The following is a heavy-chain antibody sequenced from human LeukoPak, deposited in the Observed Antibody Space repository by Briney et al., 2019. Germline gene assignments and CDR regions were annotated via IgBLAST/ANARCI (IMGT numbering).Heavy chain of an antibody. CDR3: ARVRQQLVRAYYYYYMDV. Sequence: PSETLSLTCTVSGGSISSYYWSWIRQPAGKGLEWIGRIYTSGSTNYNPSLKSRVTISVDTSKNQFSLKLSSVTAADTAVYYCARVRQQLVRAYYYYYMDVWGKGTTVTVSS. CDR2: IYTSGST. V-gene: IGHV4-4*07. J-gene: IGHJ6*03. CDR1: GGSISSYY. D-gene: IGHD6-13*01.